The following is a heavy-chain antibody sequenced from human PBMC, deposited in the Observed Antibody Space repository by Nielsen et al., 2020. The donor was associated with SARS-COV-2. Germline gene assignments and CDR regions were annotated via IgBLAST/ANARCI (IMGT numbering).Heavy chain of an antibody. CDR3: SRVRAGAFDL. CDR1: GFSFGEYG. D-gene: IGHD6-25*01. V-gene: IGHV3-49*04. CDR2: IRGQVFGGAK. J-gene: IGHJ3*01. Sequence: GGSLRLSCTTSGFSFGEYGLTWVRQAPGKGLEGVGFIRGQVFGGAKEYAASVKDRFVITRDESKSIMYLQMNSLKTEDTAVYFCSRVRAGAFDLWGQGTMVTVSS.